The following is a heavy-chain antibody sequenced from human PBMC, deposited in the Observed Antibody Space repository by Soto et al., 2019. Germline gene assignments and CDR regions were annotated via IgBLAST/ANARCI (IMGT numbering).Heavy chain of an antibody. Sequence: PGESLKISCKGSGYSFTSYWISWVRQMPGKGLEWMGRIDPSDSYTNYSPSFQGHVTISADKSISTAYLQWSSLKASDTAMYYCARQEVMGYSYGEPFDYWGQGTLVTVSS. V-gene: IGHV5-10-1*01. J-gene: IGHJ4*02. CDR2: IDPSDSYT. D-gene: IGHD5-18*01. CDR1: GYSFTSYW. CDR3: ARQEVMGYSYGEPFDY.